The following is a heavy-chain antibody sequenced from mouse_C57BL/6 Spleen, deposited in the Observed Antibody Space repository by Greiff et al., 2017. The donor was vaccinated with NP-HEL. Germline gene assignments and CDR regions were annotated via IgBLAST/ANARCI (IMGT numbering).Heavy chain of an antibody. CDR3: ARTGTLFDY. J-gene: IGHJ2*01. Sequence: VQLQQPGAELVKPGASVKLSCKASGYTFTSYWMQWVKQRPGQGLEWIGEIDPSDSYTNYNQKFKGKATLTVDTSSSTAYMQLSSLTSEDSAVYYCARTGTLFDYWGQGTTLTVSS. V-gene: IGHV1-50*01. D-gene: IGHD4-1*01. CDR1: GYTFTSYW. CDR2: IDPSDSYT.